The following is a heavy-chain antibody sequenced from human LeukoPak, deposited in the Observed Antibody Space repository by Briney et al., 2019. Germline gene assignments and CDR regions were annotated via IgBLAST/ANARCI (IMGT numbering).Heavy chain of an antibody. V-gene: IGHV3-30*18. CDR3: AKSGYNRFDY. D-gene: IGHD5-24*01. Sequence: PGGSLRLSCVASGFTFSTYGMHWVRQAPGKGLEWVAVVSSDGSNKYYVDSVKGRFTISRDNSKNTLYLQMNSLIAEDTAVYYCAKSGYNRFDYWGQGTRVTVSS. CDR2: VSSDGSNK. J-gene: IGHJ4*02. CDR1: GFTFSTYG.